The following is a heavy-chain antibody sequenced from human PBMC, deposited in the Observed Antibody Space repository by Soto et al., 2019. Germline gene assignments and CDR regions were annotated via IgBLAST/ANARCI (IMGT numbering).Heavy chain of an antibody. Sequence: ESGPTRVNNTQTLTLTCTFSGFSLSNSGVRVGWIRQPPGKALEWLALIYWNDDKRYSPSLKSRLTITKDTSKNQVVLTMTNMDPVDTATYYCAHRHNSAWYDAFDIWGRGTVVTVSS. J-gene: IGHJ3*02. CDR2: IYWNDDK. CDR1: GFSLSNSGVR. V-gene: IGHV2-5*01. CDR3: AHRHNSAWYDAFDI. D-gene: IGHD6-19*01.